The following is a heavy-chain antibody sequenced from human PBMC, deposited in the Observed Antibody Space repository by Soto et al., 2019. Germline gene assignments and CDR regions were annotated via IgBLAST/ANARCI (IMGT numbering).Heavy chain of an antibody. J-gene: IGHJ6*02. CDR3: ARGPYYGMDV. D-gene: IGHD3-16*01. CDR1: GFNFSTYG. V-gene: IGHV3-33*01. CDR2: IWHDASKK. Sequence: QVQLVESGGGVVQPGGSLRLSCAATGFNFSTYGMHWVRQAPGKGLDWVAIIWHDASKKFYADSVKGRFTITRDNSKNTQYLQMNSLRAEDTAVYFCARGPYYGMDVWGHGNTVTVSS.